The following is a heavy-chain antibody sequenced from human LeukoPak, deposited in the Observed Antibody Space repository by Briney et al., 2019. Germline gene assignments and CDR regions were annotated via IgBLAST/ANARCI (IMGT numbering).Heavy chain of an antibody. CDR2: ISSNGGST. V-gene: IGHV3-64*01. CDR3: ARRAPGFSSGWLDY. CDR1: GFTFSTYA. J-gene: IGHJ4*02. Sequence: GGSLRLSCAASGFTFSTYAIHWVRQAPGKGLEYVSVISSNGGSTFYANSVKGRFIVSRDNSKNTLYLQMGSLRAEDLAVYYCARRAPGFSSGWLDYWGQGTLVTVSS. D-gene: IGHD6-19*01.